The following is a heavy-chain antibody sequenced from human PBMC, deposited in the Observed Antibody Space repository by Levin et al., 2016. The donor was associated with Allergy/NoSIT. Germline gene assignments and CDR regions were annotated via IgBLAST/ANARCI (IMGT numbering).Heavy chain of an antibody. V-gene: IGHV4-30-4*01. CDR2: IYYSGST. Sequence: SETLSLTCTVSGGSISSGDYYWSWIRQPPGKGLEWIGYIYYSGSTYYNPSLKSRVTISVDTSKNQFSLKLSSVTAADTAVYYCARGSIAARRGANGYYYGMDVWGQGTTVTVSS. J-gene: IGHJ6*02. CDR3: ARGSIAARRGANGYYYGMDV. D-gene: IGHD6-6*01. CDR1: GGSISSGDYY.